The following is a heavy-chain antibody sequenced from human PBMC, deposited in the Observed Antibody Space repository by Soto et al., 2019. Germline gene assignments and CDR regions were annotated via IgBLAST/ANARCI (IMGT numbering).Heavy chain of an antibody. D-gene: IGHD2-8*01. CDR1: GYAFSNNF. J-gene: IGHJ6*02. Sequence: GASVKVSWKASGYAFSNNFMHWVRQAPAQGLEWMGVINPTTGLTSNAQKFQGRITMTSDTSSSTAYMELSSLRSEDTAVYYCARALRNGYFYGMDIWGQGTTVTVSS. CDR3: ARALRNGYFYGMDI. V-gene: IGHV1-46*01. CDR2: INPTTGLT.